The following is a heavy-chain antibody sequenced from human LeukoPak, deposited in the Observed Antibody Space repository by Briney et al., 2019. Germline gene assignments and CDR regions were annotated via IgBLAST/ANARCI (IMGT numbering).Heavy chain of an antibody. Sequence: ASVKVSCKASGYTFTGYYMHWVRQAPGQGLEWMGWINPNSGGTNYAQKFQGRVTMTRDTSISTAYMELSRLRSDDTAVYYCARDGVGANYYSDYWGQGTLVTVSS. J-gene: IGHJ4*02. CDR1: GYTFTGYY. CDR3: ARDGVGANYYSDY. V-gene: IGHV1-2*02. CDR2: INPNSGGT. D-gene: IGHD1-26*01.